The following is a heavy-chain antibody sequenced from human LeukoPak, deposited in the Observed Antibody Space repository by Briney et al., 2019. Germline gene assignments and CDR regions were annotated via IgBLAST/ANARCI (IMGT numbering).Heavy chain of an antibody. V-gene: IGHV3-11*01. CDR1: GFTFSGYF. D-gene: IGHD6-13*01. Sequence: GGSLRLSCEASGFTFSGYFMTWIRQAPGKGLEWVSYISSSGTAMFYTDSVKGRFTISRDNAKNPLFLQMNSLRVEDTAVYYCARESSWSFDNWGQGTLVAVSS. CDR2: ISSSGTAM. J-gene: IGHJ4*02. CDR3: ARESSWSFDN.